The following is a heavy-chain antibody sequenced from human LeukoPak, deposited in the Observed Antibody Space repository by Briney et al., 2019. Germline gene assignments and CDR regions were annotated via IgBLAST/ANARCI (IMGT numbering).Heavy chain of an antibody. Sequence: GGSLRLSCAASGFTFSSYAMSWVRQAPGKGLEWVSAISGSGGSTYYADSVKGRFTISRDNSKNTLDLQMNSLRAEDTAVYYCASDRVAQNFDYWGQGTLVTVSS. CDR1: GFTFSSYA. D-gene: IGHD2-15*01. V-gene: IGHV3-23*01. CDR3: ASDRVAQNFDY. J-gene: IGHJ4*02. CDR2: ISGSGGST.